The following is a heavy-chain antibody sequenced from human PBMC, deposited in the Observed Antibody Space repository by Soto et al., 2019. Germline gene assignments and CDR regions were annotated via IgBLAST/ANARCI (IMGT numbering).Heavy chain of an antibody. V-gene: IGHV1-69*01. Sequence: QVQLVQSGAEVKKPGSSVKVSCKASGGTFSSYAISWVRQAPGQGLEWMGGIIPIFGTANYAQKFQGRVTITADEYTSTDYMELCSLRSADTAVYYCAREGDYGGNSGFYWGQGTLVTVSS. CDR2: IIPIFGTA. D-gene: IGHD4-17*01. CDR3: AREGDYGGNSGFY. J-gene: IGHJ4*02. CDR1: GGTFSSYA.